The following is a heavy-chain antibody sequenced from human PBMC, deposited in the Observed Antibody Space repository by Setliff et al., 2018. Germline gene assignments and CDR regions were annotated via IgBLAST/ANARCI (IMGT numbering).Heavy chain of an antibody. Sequence: KPSETLSLTCTVSGGSISSGGYYWSWIRQHPGKGLEWIGYIYYSGSTYYNPSLKSRLTISVDTSKNQFSLKLSSVTVADTAVYYCARGRAGHSGHWGQGTLVTVSS. CDR1: GGSISSGGYY. CDR3: ARGRAGHSGH. CDR2: IYYSGST. V-gene: IGHV4-31*03. D-gene: IGHD6-19*01. J-gene: IGHJ4*02.